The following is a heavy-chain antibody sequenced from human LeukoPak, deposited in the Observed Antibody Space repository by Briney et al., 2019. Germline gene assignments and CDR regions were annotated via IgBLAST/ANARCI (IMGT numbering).Heavy chain of an antibody. V-gene: IGHV3-23*01. J-gene: IGHJ6*02. CDR1: GFTFSSYA. D-gene: IGHD2-2*01. Sequence: GGSLRLSCAASGFTFSSYAMSWVRQAPGKGLEWVSAISGSGGSTYYADSVKGRFTISRDNSKNTLYLQVNSLRAEDTAVYYCATLYSSTSYYYYGMDVWGQGTTVTVSS. CDR3: ATLYSSTSYYYYGMDV. CDR2: ISGSGGST.